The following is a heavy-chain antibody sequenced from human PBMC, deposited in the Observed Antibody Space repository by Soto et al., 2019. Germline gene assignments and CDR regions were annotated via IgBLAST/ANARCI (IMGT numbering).Heavy chain of an antibody. CDR2: VSGGGGTT. CDR3: AKDLGYYGSGSYPKSIFAY. Sequence: GGSLRLSCAASGFTFSSYAMSWVRQAPGKGLEWVSAVSGGGGTTYYADSVKGRFTISRDNSKNTLYLQMNSLRAGDTGVYYCAKDLGYYGSGSYPKSIFAYWAQGTLVPGSS. CDR1: GFTFSSYA. J-gene: IGHJ4*02. D-gene: IGHD3-10*01. V-gene: IGHV3-23*01.